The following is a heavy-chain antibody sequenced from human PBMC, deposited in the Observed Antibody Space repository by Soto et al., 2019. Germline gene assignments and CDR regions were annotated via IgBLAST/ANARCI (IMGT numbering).Heavy chain of an antibody. CDR3: ARHPRDDYNYGGSGIFDY. CDR1: GGSISSRTFW. J-gene: IGHJ4*02. Sequence: QLQLQESGPGLVKPSETLSLTCSVSGGSISSRTFWWAWIRQPPGRGLEWIGDMYYSGSSYSSPSLKSRVTLSVDTSKNQLSLKLNSVTAADTAVYYCARHPRDDYNYGGSGIFDYWGQGTLVTVSS. V-gene: IGHV4-39*01. CDR2: MYYSGSS. D-gene: IGHD4-4*01.